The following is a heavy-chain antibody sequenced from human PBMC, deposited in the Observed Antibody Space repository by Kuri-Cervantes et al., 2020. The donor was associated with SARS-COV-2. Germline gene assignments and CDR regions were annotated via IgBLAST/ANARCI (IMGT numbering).Heavy chain of an antibody. V-gene: IGHV3-21*03. CDR1: GFTFSSYS. CDR3: ASQGAVY. CDR2: ISSSSSYI. Sequence: GESLKISCAASGFTFSSYSMNWVRQAPGKGLEWVSPISSSSSYIYYADSVKGRFTISRDNAKNSLYLQMNSLRAEDTAVYYCASQGAVYWGQGTLVTVSS. J-gene: IGHJ4*02. D-gene: IGHD1-26*01.